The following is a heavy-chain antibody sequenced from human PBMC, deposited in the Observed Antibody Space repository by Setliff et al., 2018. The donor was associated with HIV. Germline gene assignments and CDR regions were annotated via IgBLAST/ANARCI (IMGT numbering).Heavy chain of an antibody. CDR3: ARTKFGSYSDY. V-gene: IGHV4-38-2*02. Sequence: SETLSLTCTVSGYSISSGYYWNWIRQPPGKGLEWIGSTHYSGSTNYNPSLKSRVTISLDTSKTQFSLKLSSVTAADTAVYYCARTKFGSYSDYWGQGTLVTVSS. D-gene: IGHD3-10*01. CDR1: GYSISSGYY. CDR2: THYSGST. J-gene: IGHJ4*02.